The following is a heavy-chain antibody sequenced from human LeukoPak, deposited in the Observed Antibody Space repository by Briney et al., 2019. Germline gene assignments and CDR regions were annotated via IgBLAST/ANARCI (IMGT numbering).Heavy chain of an antibody. J-gene: IGHJ4*02. D-gene: IGHD3-22*01. CDR1: DFSISSAYY. V-gene: IGHV4-38-2*01. CDR3: AGASYDSSGVH. Sequence: SETLSLTCAVSDFSISSAYYWGWIRQPPGKGLEWIGSISHSGSTYYNASLKSLVTISVDTAKNQFSLKLRSVPAADTAVYYCAGASYDSSGVHWGQGTLVTVSS. CDR2: ISHSGST.